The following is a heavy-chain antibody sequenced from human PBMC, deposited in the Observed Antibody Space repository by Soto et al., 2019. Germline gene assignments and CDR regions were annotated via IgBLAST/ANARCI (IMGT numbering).Heavy chain of an antibody. J-gene: IGHJ1*01. Sequence: PSETLSLTCAVYGGSFSGYYWSWIRQPPGKGLEWIGEINHSGSTNYNPSLKSRVTISVDTSKNQFSLKMSSVTAADTAVYYCARGLPYYYDSSGYYYKGYFQHWGQGTLVTVS. D-gene: IGHD3-22*01. CDR3: ARGLPYYYDSSGYYYKGYFQH. CDR2: INHSGST. CDR1: GGSFSGYY. V-gene: IGHV4-34*01.